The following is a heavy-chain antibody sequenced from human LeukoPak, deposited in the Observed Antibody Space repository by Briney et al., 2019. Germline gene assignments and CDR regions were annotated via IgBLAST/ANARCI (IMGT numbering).Heavy chain of an antibody. D-gene: IGHD3-22*01. CDR3: ARDLNYYDSSGYYSRGAWFDP. CDR2: IYTSGST. CDR1: GGSISSYY. V-gene: IGHV4-4*07. Sequence: SETLSLTCTVSGGSISSYYWSWIRQPAGKGPEWIGRIYTSGSTNYNPSLKSRVTMSVDTSKNQFSLKLSSVTAADTAVYYCARDLNYYDSSGYYSRGAWFDPWGQGTLVTVSS. J-gene: IGHJ5*02.